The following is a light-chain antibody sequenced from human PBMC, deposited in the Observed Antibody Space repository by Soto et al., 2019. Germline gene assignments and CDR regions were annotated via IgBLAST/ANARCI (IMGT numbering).Light chain of an antibody. J-gene: IGLJ1*01. V-gene: IGLV2-8*01. Sequence: QSVLTQPPSASGSPGQSVTISCTGTSGDIGTYNFVSWYQQHPGKAPKLMIYEVTKWPSGVPDRFSGSKSGNTASLTISGLQGEDEAEYYCSSYAGNNNYVFGTGTKLTVL. CDR1: SGDIGTYNF. CDR3: SSYAGNNNYV. CDR2: EVT.